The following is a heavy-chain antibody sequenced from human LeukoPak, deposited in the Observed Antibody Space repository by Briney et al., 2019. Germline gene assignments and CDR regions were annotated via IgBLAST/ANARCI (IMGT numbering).Heavy chain of an antibody. D-gene: IGHD4-23*01. V-gene: IGHV4-39*07. Sequence: SETLSLTCTVSGGSISSITYHWGWIRQPPGKGLEWVGHMYYRGNTFYSPSLKSRVTISVDTSKNQFSLKLRSVTAADTAVYYCARLRNSVHGWYWYFDLWGRGTLVTVSS. CDR2: MYYRGNT. CDR3: ARLRNSVHGWYWYFDL. CDR1: GGSISSITYH. J-gene: IGHJ2*01.